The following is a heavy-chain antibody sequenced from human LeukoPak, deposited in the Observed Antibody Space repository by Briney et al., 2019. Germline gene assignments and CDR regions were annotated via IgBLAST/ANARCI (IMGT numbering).Heavy chain of an antibody. Sequence: PSEALSLTCPVSGGSISSGGYYWSWIRQHPGKGLEWICYIYYSGSTYYNPSLKSRVTISVDTSKNQFSLKLSSVTAADTAVYYCASYPMVRGVIMSTTDAFDIWGQGTMVTVSS. V-gene: IGHV4-31*03. D-gene: IGHD3-10*01. J-gene: IGHJ3*02. CDR1: GGSISSGGYY. CDR3: ASYPMVRGVIMSTTDAFDI. CDR2: IYYSGST.